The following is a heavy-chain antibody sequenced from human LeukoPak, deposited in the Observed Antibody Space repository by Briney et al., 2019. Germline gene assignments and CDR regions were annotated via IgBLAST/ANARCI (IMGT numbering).Heavy chain of an antibody. CDR1: GFTFDDYG. J-gene: IGHJ6*04. CDR3: ARGGFYKTPPDV. V-gene: IGHV3-20*04. D-gene: IGHD2/OR15-2a*01. Sequence: GGSLRLSCAASGFTFDDYGMSWVRQAPGKGLEWVSGINWNGGSTGYADSVKGRFTVSRDNAKNSLYLQMNSLRAEDTALYYCARGGFYKTPPDVWGKGTTVTVSS. CDR2: INWNGGST.